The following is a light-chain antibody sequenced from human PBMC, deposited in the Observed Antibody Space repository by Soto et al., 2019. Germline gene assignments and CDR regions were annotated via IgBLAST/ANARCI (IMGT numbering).Light chain of an antibody. V-gene: IGKV3-11*01. Sequence: EIVLTQSPGTLSLSPGERATLSCRASQSVSSYLAWYQQKPGQAPRLLIYDASTRATGISARFSGSWSGTDFTLTISSLEPEDFAMYYCQQRSNWPVTFGQGTKVEVK. CDR3: QQRSNWPVT. J-gene: IGKJ1*01. CDR1: QSVSSY. CDR2: DAS.